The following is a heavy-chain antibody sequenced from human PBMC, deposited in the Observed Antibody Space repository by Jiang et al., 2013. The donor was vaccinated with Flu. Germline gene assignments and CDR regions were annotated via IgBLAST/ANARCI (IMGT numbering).Heavy chain of an antibody. J-gene: IGHJ4*02. CDR1: GDSVSSNSAA. Sequence: QTLSLTCAISGDSVSSNSAAWNWIRLSPSRGLEWLGRTYYRSKWYTGYAASVKSRITINADTSKNQFSLQLHSVIPEDTAVYYCARDGGYLIDYWGQGTLVTVSS. CDR2: TYYRSKWYT. CDR3: ARDGGYLIDY. D-gene: IGHD5-18*01. V-gene: IGHV6-1*01.